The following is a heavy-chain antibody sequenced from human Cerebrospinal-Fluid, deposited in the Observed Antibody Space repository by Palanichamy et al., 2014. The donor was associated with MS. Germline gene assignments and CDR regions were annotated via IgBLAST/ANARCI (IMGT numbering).Heavy chain of an antibody. CDR2: IYWDDDK. V-gene: IGHV2-5*02. J-gene: IGHJ4*02. Sequence: QITLKESGPTLVKPTQTLTLTCTFSGFSLTTSGVGVGWIRQPPGKALEWLALIYWDDDKRYSPSLKNRLTITKDTSKNQVVLTMNNLDPVDTATYYCAHRGLRGYYFDYVGQGTLVTVSS. CDR3: AHRGLRGYYFDY. D-gene: IGHD5-18*01. CDR1: GFSLTTSGVG.